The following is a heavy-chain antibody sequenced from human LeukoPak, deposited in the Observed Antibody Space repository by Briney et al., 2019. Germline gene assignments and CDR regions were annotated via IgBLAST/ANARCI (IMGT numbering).Heavy chain of an antibody. CDR2: INPSGGST. J-gene: IGHJ2*01. CDR3: ARGKLLWCGARPTDLDL. D-gene: IGHD3-10*01. CDR1: GYTFTSYY. Sequence: ASVKVSCKASGYTFTSYYMHWVRQAPGQGLEWMGIINPSGGSTSYAQKFQGRVTMTRDTSTSTVYMELSSLRSEDTAVYYCARGKLLWCGARPTDLDLWGRGTLVTVSS. V-gene: IGHV1-46*01.